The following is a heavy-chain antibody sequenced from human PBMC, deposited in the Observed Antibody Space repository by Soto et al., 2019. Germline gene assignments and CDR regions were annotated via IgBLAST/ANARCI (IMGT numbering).Heavy chain of an antibody. Sequence: ASVKVSCKASGYTFTSYGISWVLQAPGQGLEWMGWISAYNGNTNYAQKLQGRVTMTTDTSTSTAYMELRSPRSDDTAVYCCARVVADSRQWEGYYFDYWGQGTRVTSPQ. CDR1: GYTFTSYG. CDR2: ISAYNGNT. CDR3: ARVVADSRQWEGYYFDY. J-gene: IGHJ4*02. V-gene: IGHV1-18*01. D-gene: IGHD6-13*01.